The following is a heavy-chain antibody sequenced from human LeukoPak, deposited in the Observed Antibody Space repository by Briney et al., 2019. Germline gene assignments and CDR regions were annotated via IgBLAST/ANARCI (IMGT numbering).Heavy chain of an antibody. J-gene: IGHJ6*03. CDR2: IYYSGST. CDR3: ARTTMVRGTYYMDV. Sequence: SPSETLSLTCTVSGGSISSYYWSWIRQPPGKGLEWIGYIYYSGSTNYKSSLKSRVTISVDTSKNQFSLKLSSVTAADTAVYYCARTTMVRGTYYMDVWGKGTTVTVSS. V-gene: IGHV4-59*01. D-gene: IGHD3-10*01. CDR1: GGSISSYY.